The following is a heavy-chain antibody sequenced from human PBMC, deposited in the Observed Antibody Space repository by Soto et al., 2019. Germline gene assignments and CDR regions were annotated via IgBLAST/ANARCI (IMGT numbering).Heavy chain of an antibody. CDR3: AKDLGYSSSWYDGNWFDP. V-gene: IGHV3-23*01. D-gene: IGHD6-13*01. CDR2: ISGSGGST. Sequence: RWSLRLSCSASVFTFSSYAMSWCRQAPGKGLEWVSAISGSGGSTYYADSVKGRFTISRDNSKNTLYLQMNSLRAEDTAVYYCAKDLGYSSSWYDGNWFDPWGQGTLVTVSS. J-gene: IGHJ5*02. CDR1: VFTFSSYA.